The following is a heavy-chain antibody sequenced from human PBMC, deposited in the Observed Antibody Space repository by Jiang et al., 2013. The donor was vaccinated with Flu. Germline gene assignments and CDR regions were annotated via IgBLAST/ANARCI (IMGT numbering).Heavy chain of an antibody. CDR1: GFTFSSYA. CDR2: TSGSGGIT. Sequence: SCAASGFTFSSYAMSWVRQAPGKGLEWVSATSGSGGITYYADSMKGRFTISRDNSKNTLYLQMNSLRAEDTAVYHCAKVWGYDILTGYPFDYWGQGTLVTVSS. CDR3: AKVWGYDILTGYPFDY. D-gene: IGHD3-9*01. V-gene: IGHV3-23*01. J-gene: IGHJ4*02.